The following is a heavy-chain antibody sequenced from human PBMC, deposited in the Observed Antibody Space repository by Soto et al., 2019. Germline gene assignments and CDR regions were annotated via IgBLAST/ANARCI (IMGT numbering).Heavy chain of an antibody. CDR2: IIPIFGTA. D-gene: IGHD2-15*01. V-gene: IGHV1-69*13. CDR3: ARDIVVVVAARDYYGMDV. CDR1: GGTFSSYA. Sequence: SVNVSCKASGGTFSSYAISWVRQAPGQGLEWMGGIIPIFGTANYAQKFQGRVTITADESTSTAYMELSSLRSEDTAVYYCARDIVVVVAARDYYGMDVWGQGTTVTVSS. J-gene: IGHJ6*02.